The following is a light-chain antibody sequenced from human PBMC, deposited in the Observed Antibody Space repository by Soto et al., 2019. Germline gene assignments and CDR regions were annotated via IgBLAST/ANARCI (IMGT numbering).Light chain of an antibody. CDR2: EVS. Sequence: QSALTQPASVSVSPGQSITISCTGTSSDVGSYNLVSWYQQHPGKAPKLMIYEVSKRPSGVSNRFSGSKSGNTASLTISGLQAEDEADYYFCSYAGSSTWVFGGGTKVTVL. CDR3: CSYAGSSTWV. CDR1: SSDVGSYNL. J-gene: IGLJ3*02. V-gene: IGLV2-23*02.